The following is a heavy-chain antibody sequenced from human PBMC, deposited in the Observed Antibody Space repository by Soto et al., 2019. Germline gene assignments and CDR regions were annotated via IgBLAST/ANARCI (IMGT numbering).Heavy chain of an antibody. CDR3: ARHRDGYNYWFDP. D-gene: IGHD5-12*01. Sequence: PSETLSLTCTVSGGSISSYYWSWIRQPPGKGLEWIGYIYYSGGTNYNPSLKSRVTISVDTSKNQFSLKLSSVTAADTAVYYCARHRDGYNYWFDPWGQGTLVTVSS. CDR1: GGSISSYY. V-gene: IGHV4-59*01. J-gene: IGHJ5*02. CDR2: IYYSGGT.